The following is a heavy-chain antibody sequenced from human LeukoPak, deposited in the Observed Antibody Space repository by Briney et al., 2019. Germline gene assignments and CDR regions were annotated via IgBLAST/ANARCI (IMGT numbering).Heavy chain of an antibody. V-gene: IGHV3-21*01. CDR3: ARDSSGYFNWFDP. CDR1: GFTFSSYS. CDR2: ISSSSSYI. Sequence: GGSLRLSCAASGFTFSSYSMNWVRQAPGKGLEWVSSISSSSSYIYYADSVKGRFTISRDNAENSLYLQMNSLRAEDTAVYYCARDSSGYFNWFDPWGQGTLVTVSS. D-gene: IGHD3-22*01. J-gene: IGHJ5*02.